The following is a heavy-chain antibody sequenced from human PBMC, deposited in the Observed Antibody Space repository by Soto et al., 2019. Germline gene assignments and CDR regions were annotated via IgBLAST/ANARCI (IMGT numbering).Heavy chain of an antibody. V-gene: IGHV4-39*01. D-gene: IGHD3-22*01. J-gene: IGHJ4*02. CDR1: GGSISSSSYY. CDR2: IYYSGST. Sequence: QLQLQESGPGLVKPSETLSLTCTVSGGSISSSSYYWGWIRQPPGKGLEWIGSIYYSGSTYYNPSLKSRVTITVDTSTNQFSLKLSSVTAADTAVYYCARHPIPMIVVPSLPFDYWGQGTLVTVSS. CDR3: ARHPIPMIVVPSLPFDY.